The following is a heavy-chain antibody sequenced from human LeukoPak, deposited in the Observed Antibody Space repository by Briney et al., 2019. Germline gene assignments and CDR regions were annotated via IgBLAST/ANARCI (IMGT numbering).Heavy chain of an antibody. J-gene: IGHJ5*02. CDR2: IIPIFGTA. CDR3: AFGEFGVFWFDP. D-gene: IGHD3-10*01. Sequence: SVKVSCKASGGTFSSYAISWVRQAPGQGLEWMGRIIPIFGTANYAQKFQGRVTITTDESTSTACMELSSLRSEDTAVYYCAFGEFGVFWFDPWGQGTLVTVSS. V-gene: IGHV1-69*05. CDR1: GGTFSSYA.